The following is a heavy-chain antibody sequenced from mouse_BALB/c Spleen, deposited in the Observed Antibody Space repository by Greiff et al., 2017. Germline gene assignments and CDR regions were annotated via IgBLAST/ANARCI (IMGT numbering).Heavy chain of an antibody. CDR1: GFTFSSFG. V-gene: IGHV5-17*02. D-gene: IGHD1-1*01. J-gene: IGHJ1*01. Sequence: EVKLQESGGGLVQPGGSRKLSCAASGFTFSSFGMHWVRQAPEKGLEWVAYISSGSSTIYYADTVKGRFTISRDNPKNTLFLQMTSLRSEDTAMYYCARDYGSSSLYFDVWGAGTTVTVSS. CDR2: ISSGSSTI. CDR3: ARDYGSSSLYFDV.